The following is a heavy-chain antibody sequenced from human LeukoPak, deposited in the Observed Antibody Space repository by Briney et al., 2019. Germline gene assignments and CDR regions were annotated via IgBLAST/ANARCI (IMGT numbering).Heavy chain of an antibody. J-gene: IGHJ4*02. CDR3: ARVGPQYYDFWSGYLTDY. CDR1: GFTFSSYS. Sequence: GGSLRLSCAASGFTFSSYSMNWVRQAPGKGLEWVSYISSSSSTIYYADSVKGRFTISRDNAKNSLYLQMNSLRAEDTAVYYCARVGPQYYDFWSGYLTDYWGQGTLVTVSS. CDR2: ISSSSSTI. V-gene: IGHV3-48*01. D-gene: IGHD3-3*01.